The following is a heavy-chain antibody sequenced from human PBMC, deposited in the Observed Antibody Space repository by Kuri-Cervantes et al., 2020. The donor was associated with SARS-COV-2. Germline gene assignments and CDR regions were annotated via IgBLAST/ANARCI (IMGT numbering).Heavy chain of an antibody. CDR3: AREGGRYNWNFRVFG. CDR1: GYTFTGYY. Sequence: SVKVSCKASGYTFTGYYMHWVRLAPGQGPEWMGRIIGMTGTVHYAQNFKDRVTITADASTSTAYMELSSLRSEDTAVYYCAREGGRYNWNFRVFGWGQGTVVTVSS. D-gene: IGHD1-7*01. V-gene: IGHV1-69*11. CDR2: IIGMTGTV. J-gene: IGHJ4*02.